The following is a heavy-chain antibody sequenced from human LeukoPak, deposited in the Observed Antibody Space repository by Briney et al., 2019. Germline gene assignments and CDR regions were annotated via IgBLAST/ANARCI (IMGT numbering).Heavy chain of an antibody. CDR2: IWFDGSNI. V-gene: IGHV3-33*01. CDR1: GFDFSTYG. J-gene: IGHJ4*02. CDR3: ARDALPMAVTGPFDH. D-gene: IGHD6-19*01. Sequence: GGSLRLSCVASGFDFSTYGMHWVRQAPGKGLEWVTSIWFDGSNIHYADSVKGRVIISRDNSNSALYLQMNSLRVDDTAIYYCARDALPMAVTGPFDHWGQGALVTVSS.